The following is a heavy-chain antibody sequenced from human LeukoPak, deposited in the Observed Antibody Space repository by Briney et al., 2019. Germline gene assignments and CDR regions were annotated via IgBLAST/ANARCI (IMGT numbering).Heavy chain of an antibody. J-gene: IGHJ3*02. CDR3: ARDMRVVGGKPGAFDI. Sequence: GGSLRLSCAASGFTFSSYSMNWVRQAPGKGLERVSSISSSSSYIYYADSVKGRFTISRDNAKNSLYLQMNSLRAEDTAVYYCARDMRVVGGKPGAFDIWGQGTMVTVSS. D-gene: IGHD2-15*01. CDR2: ISSSSSYI. CDR1: GFTFSSYS. V-gene: IGHV3-21*01.